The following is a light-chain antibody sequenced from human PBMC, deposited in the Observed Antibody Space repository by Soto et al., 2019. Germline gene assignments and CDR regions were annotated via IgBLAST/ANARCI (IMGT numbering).Light chain of an antibody. J-gene: IGLJ1*01. V-gene: IGLV2-14*01. Sequence: QSALTQPASVSGSPGQSITISCTGTSSDVGDYNYVSWYQPHPGKAPKLMIYEVTNRPSGVSNRFPGSKSGNTASLTISGLQAEDEADYYCSSYTSSSTYVFGTGTKVTVL. CDR3: SSYTSSSTYV. CDR1: SSDVGDYNY. CDR2: EVT.